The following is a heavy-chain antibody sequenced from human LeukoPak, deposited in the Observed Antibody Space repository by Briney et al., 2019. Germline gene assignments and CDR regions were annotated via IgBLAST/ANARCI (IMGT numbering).Heavy chain of an antibody. CDR2: ITTSGST. V-gene: IGHV3-23*01. CDR1: GLTASHNVNNA. Sequence: GGSLRLSCAASGLTASHNVNNAMSWVRHAPGKGLEWVSGITTSGSTYYAHSVKGRFTISTENSNNTLYLQMDSLRAEDTAVYYCAKAPVWNYYYGLDVWGQGTTVTVSS. J-gene: IGHJ6*02. CDR3: AKAPVWNYYYGLDV. D-gene: IGHD2-21*01.